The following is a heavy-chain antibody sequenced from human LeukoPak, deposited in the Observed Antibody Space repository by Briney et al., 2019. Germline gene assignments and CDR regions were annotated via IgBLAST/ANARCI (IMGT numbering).Heavy chain of an antibody. CDR1: GYTFTGYY. CDR2: INPNSGGT. D-gene: IGHD5-12*01. J-gene: IGHJ4*02. V-gene: IGHV1-2*02. CDR3: AQERLDSGYGY. Sequence: ASVKVSCKASGYTFTGYYMHWVRQAPGQGLEWMGWINPNSGGTKYAQMFQGRVTMTRDTSISTAYMELSRLRSDDTAVYYCAQERLDSGYGYWGQGTLVTVSS.